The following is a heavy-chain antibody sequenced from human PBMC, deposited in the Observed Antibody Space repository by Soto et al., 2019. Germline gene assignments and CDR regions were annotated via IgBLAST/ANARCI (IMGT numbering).Heavy chain of an antibody. J-gene: IGHJ6*02. D-gene: IGHD4-4*01. CDR3: TYSPVIKENYYYYGMEV. V-gene: IGHV3-15*01. CDR2: IKRKTDGGTT. CDR1: GFTFSNDW. Sequence: PGGSQRLSSAASGFTFSNDWMSRVRQGPGKGLEWVGRIKRKTDGGTTDYAAPVKGRFTISRDDSKNTLYLQMNSLKTEDTAVYYCTYSPVIKENYYYYGMEVWGQGTTVTVSS.